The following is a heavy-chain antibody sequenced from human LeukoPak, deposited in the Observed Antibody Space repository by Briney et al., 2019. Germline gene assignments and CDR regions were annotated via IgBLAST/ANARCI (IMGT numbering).Heavy chain of an antibody. Sequence: PSETLSLTCTVSGGSIGTYYWSWIRQPPGKGLEWIGCIYYSGSTNYNPSLKSRVTMPVDTSKNEFSLELRSVTAADTAVDCCARRAGDYCVWGQGTLVTVSS. CDR1: GGSIGTYY. D-gene: IGHD4/OR15-4a*01. CDR3: ARRAGDYCV. V-gene: IGHV4-59*01. CDR2: IYYSGST. J-gene: IGHJ4*02.